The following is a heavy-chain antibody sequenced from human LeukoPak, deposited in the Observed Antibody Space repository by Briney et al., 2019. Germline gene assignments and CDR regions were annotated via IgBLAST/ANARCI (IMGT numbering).Heavy chain of an antibody. CDR2: ISYDGSNK. CDR3: ARVRDGYNPPFDY. CDR1: GFTFSSYA. Sequence: PGGSLRLSCAASGFTFSSYAMHWVRQAPGKGLEWVAVISYDGSNKYYADSVKGRFTISRDNSKNTLYLQMNSLRAEDTAVYYCARVRDGYNPPFDYWGQGTLVTVSS. J-gene: IGHJ4*02. D-gene: IGHD5-24*01. V-gene: IGHV3-30-3*01.